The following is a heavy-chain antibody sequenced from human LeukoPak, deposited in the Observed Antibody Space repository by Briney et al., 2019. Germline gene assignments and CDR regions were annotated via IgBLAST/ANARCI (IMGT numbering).Heavy chain of an antibody. CDR2: IDAGNGRT. CDR1: GYDFTKYA. CDR3: ARGDYGGNSIDY. D-gene: IGHD4-23*01. J-gene: IGHJ4*02. V-gene: IGHV1-3*03. Sequence: ASVKVSCKASGYDFTKYAVQWVRQAPGQRLEWMGWIDAGNGRTKYSQDFQGRVTISRDTSASTAYMELSSLRSEDTAVYYCARGDYGGNSIDYWGQGTLVTVSS.